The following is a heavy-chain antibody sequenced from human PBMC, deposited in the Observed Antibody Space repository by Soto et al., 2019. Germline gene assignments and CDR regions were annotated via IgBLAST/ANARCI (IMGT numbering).Heavy chain of an antibody. CDR1: GFTFDDYT. CDR3: AKDVYPRIAVASIISVYGMDV. J-gene: IGHJ6*02. V-gene: IGHV3-43*01. Sequence: GGSLRLSCAASGFTFDDYTMHLLRQALGQGLEWVSRISWGGGSTYYADSVKGRFTISRDNSKHSLYLQITSLRTEYTALFYCAKDVYPRIAVASIISVYGMDVWGQGTTVTVSS. D-gene: IGHD6-19*01. CDR2: ISWGGGST.